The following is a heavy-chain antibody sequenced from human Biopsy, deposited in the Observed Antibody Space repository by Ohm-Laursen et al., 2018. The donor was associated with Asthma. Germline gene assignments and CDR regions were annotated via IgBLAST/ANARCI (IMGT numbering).Heavy chain of an antibody. Sequence: SLRLSCAASRFTYEMHWVRQAPGKGLEWVAVISYDGSSIYYADSVKGRFTISGDNAKNSLYLQMNSLRDEDTAVYYCARFKRGYSYGYAGVFDYWGQGTLVTVSS. J-gene: IGHJ4*02. D-gene: IGHD5-18*01. CDR2: ISYDGSSI. V-gene: IGHV3-30*04. CDR1: RFTYE. CDR3: ARFKRGYSYGYAGVFDY.